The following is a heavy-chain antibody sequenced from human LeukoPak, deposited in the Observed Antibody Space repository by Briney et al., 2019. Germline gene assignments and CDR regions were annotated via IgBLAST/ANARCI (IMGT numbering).Heavy chain of an antibody. CDR2: ISWNSDII. CDR3: ARGSIDY. Sequence: GGSLRLSCAASGFTFDDYAMHWVRQAPGRGLEWVSGISWNSDIIGYADSVKGRFTNSRDNAKNSLYLEMNSLRVEDTALYYCARGSIDYWGQGTLVTVSS. J-gene: IGHJ4*02. V-gene: IGHV3-9*01. CDR1: GFTFDDYA.